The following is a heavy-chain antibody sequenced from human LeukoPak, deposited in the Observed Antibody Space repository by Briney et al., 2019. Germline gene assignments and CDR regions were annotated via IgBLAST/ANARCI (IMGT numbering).Heavy chain of an antibody. Sequence: SSQTLSLTCTVSGGSISSGSYYWSWIRQPAGKGLEWIGEIYHSGSTNYNPSLKSRVTISVDKSKNQFSLKLSSVTAADTAVYYCARMGYCSGGSCWDYWGQGTLVTVSS. CDR2: IYHSGST. D-gene: IGHD2-15*01. V-gene: IGHV4-61*09. J-gene: IGHJ4*02. CDR3: ARMGYCSGGSCWDY. CDR1: GGSISSGSYY.